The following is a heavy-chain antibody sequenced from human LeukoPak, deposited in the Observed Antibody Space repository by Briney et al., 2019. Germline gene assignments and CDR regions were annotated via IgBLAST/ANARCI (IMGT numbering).Heavy chain of an antibody. D-gene: IGHD3-22*01. CDR3: ARVLGYYYDSSGYYYFDY. V-gene: IGHV1-2*02. CDR2: INPNSGGT. CDR1: GYTFTGYY. Sequence: ASVKVSCKASGYTFTGYYMHWVRQAPGQGLEWMGWINPNSGGTNYAQKFQGRVTMTTDTSTSTAYMELRSLRSDDTAVYYCARVLGYYYDSSGYYYFDYWGQGTLVTVSS. J-gene: IGHJ4*02.